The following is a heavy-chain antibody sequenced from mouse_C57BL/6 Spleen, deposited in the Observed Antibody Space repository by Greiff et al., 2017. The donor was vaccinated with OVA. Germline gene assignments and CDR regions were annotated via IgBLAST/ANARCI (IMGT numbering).Heavy chain of an antibody. CDR2: IYPGSGST. J-gene: IGHJ4*01. CDR1: GYTFTSYW. D-gene: IGHD2-4*01. CDR3: ARGNFYYDYYYAMDY. V-gene: IGHV1-55*01. Sequence: QVQLQQPGAELVKPGASVKMSCKASGYTFTSYWITWVKQRPGQGLEWIGDIYPGSGSTNYNEKFKSKATLTVDTSSSTAYMQLSSLTSEDSAVYYCARGNFYYDYYYAMDYWGQGTSVTVSS.